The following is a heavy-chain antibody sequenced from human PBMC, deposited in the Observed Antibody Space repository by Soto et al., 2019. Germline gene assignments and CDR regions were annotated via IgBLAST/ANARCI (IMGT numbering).Heavy chain of an antibody. CDR2: IYWDGDK. CDR3: AHRAPMTIFGFIIDNGIWFDP. J-gene: IGHJ5*02. Sequence: QINLIDSGPTLVKPTQTLTLTCTFSGFSLSTSGADGGGVRQPPGRALEGLALIYWDGDKRYNATLGNRLTITNDSSMNQVVLTLTNVDPADMDTYYCAHRAPMTIFGFIIDNGIWFDPWGQGTRVIVSS. CDR1: GFSLSTSGAD. V-gene: IGHV2-5*02. D-gene: IGHD3-3*01.